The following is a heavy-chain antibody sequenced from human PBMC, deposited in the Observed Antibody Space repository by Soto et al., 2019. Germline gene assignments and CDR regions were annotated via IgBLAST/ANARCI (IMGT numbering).Heavy chain of an antibody. CDR2: ISDGDDDDNT. D-gene: IGHD3-3*01. J-gene: IGHJ4*02. CDR1: GFTLSSYA. V-gene: IGHV3-23*01. CDR3: AKHDLWTLYNTGLDS. Sequence: GGSLRLSCAVSGFTLSSYAMTWVRQAPGKGLEWVSAISDGDDDDNTYYAASVKGLFTISTDFLKNTLYLQMNSLRAEDTAVYYCAKHDLWTLYNTGLDSWGQGTLVTVSS.